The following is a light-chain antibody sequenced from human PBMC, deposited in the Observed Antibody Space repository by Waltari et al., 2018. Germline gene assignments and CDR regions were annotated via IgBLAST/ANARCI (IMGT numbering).Light chain of an antibody. V-gene: IGLV2-14*01. J-gene: IGLJ2*01. CDR1: SSDVGGYNY. Sequence: QSALTQPASVSGSPGQSITISCTGTSSDVGGYNYVSWYQHHPGKAPKLMIYEVSKRPSGVSNRFSGSKSGNTASLTISGLRAEDEADYYCSSYTSSSTLVFGGGTKLTVL. CDR3: SSYTSSSTLV. CDR2: EVS.